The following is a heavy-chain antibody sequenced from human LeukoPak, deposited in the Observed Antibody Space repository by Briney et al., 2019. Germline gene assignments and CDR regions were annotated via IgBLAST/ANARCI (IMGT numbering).Heavy chain of an antibody. V-gene: IGHV4-34*01. Sequence: SETLSLTCAVYGGSLSGYYWSWIRQPPGKGLEWIGEINHSGSTNYNPSLKSRVTISVDTSKNQFSLKLSSVTAADTAVYYCARGRLSTRARFDYWGQGTLVTVSS. D-gene: IGHD2-2*01. CDR1: GGSLSGYY. CDR2: INHSGST. CDR3: ARGRLSTRARFDY. J-gene: IGHJ4*02.